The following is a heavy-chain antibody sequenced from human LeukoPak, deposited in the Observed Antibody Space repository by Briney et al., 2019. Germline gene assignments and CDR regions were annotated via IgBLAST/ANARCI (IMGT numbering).Heavy chain of an antibody. J-gene: IGHJ4*02. Sequence: GGSLRLSCAASGFTFSSYSMNWVRQAPGKGLEWVAVISYDGSNKYYADSVKGRFTISRDNSKNTLYLQMNSLRAEDTAVYYCAKDSRGGRWLQGAYFDYWGQGTLVTVSS. V-gene: IGHV3-30*18. CDR2: ISYDGSNK. CDR1: GFTFSSYS. CDR3: AKDSRGGRWLQGAYFDY. D-gene: IGHD5-24*01.